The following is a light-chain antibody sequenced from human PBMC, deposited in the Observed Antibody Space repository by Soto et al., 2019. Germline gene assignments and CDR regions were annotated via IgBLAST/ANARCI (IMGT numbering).Light chain of an antibody. CDR1: SSDVGGYNY. Sequence: QSALTQPPSASGSPGQSVTISCTGTSSDVGGYNYVSWYQQHPGKAPKLMIYEVSKRTAGVPDRFSGSKSGSTASLTVSGLQDEDEDDYYCSSYAGSNNWVFGGGTKLTVL. V-gene: IGLV2-8*01. CDR2: EVS. CDR3: SSYAGSNNWV. J-gene: IGLJ2*01.